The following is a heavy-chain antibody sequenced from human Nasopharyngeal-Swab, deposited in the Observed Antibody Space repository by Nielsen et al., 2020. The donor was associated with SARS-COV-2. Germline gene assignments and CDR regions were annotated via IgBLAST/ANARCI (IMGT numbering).Heavy chain of an antibody. Sequence: GASLKISCAASGFTFSSYAMSWVRQAPGKGLEWVSIISGSGDTTYYADSVKDRFTISRDSSKNTLYLQTNSLRVEDTAVYYCAKAPYLRGLDVWGQGTTVTVSS. CDR2: ISGSGDTT. CDR1: GFTFSSYA. V-gene: IGHV3-23*01. D-gene: IGHD2-21*01. CDR3: AKAPYLRGLDV. J-gene: IGHJ6*02.